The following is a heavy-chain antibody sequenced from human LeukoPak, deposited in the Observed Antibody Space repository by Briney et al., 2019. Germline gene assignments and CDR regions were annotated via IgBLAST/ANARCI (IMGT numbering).Heavy chain of an antibody. CDR2: IVPIFGTA. V-gene: IGHV1-69*05. CDR1: GGTFSSYA. Sequence: SVTVSCNGSGGTFSSYAISWVRHGQGQGLEWMGGIVPIFGTANYAQKFQGRVTITTDESTSTAYMELSSLRSEDTAVYYCARGGVDDCSSTSCYVPFDYWGQGTLVTVSS. J-gene: IGHJ4*02. CDR3: ARGGVDDCSSTSCYVPFDY. D-gene: IGHD2-2*01.